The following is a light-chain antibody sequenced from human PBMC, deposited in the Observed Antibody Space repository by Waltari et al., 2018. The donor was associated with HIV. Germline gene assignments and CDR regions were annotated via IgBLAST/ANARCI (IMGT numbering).Light chain of an antibody. CDR3: CSYTVNSTGV. CDR1: SGDIGTYTY. CDR2: DVN. V-gene: IGLV2-14*03. J-gene: IGLJ1*01. Sequence: QSALTQPASVSGSPGQSIAIPCTGTSGDIGTYTYVSWYQQHTGKVPKLIIYDVNVRPSGVSDRFSGSKSGNTATLTISGLHSDDEADYYCCSYTVNSTGVFGAGTKITV.